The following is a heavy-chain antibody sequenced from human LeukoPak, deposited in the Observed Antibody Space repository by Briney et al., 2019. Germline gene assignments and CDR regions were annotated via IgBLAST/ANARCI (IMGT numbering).Heavy chain of an antibody. D-gene: IGHD1-26*01. Sequence: GGSLRLSCAASGFTVSSNYMNWVRQAPGKGLEWVSVIYSGGRIYYADSVKGRFTISRDNSKNTLFLQMNSLRAEDTAVYYCARGAQVGWFDPWGQGTLVTVSS. CDR3: ARGAQVGWFDP. V-gene: IGHV3-53*01. J-gene: IGHJ5*02. CDR2: IYSGGRI. CDR1: GFTVSSNY.